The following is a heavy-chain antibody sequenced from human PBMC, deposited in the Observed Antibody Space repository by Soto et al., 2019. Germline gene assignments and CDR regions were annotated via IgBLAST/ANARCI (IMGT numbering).Heavy chain of an antibody. V-gene: IGHV1-18*01. CDR3: ARDCSSTSCPFDY. D-gene: IGHD2-2*01. CDR2: ISGYNGDT. CDR1: GYTFSNYG. J-gene: IGHJ4*02. Sequence: GASVKVSCKASGYTFSNYGFTWVRQAPGQGLEWMGWISGYNGDTNFAQKFQGRVTMTTDTSTSTAYMELRSLRPDDTATYYCARDCSSTSCPFDYWGQGTLVTV.